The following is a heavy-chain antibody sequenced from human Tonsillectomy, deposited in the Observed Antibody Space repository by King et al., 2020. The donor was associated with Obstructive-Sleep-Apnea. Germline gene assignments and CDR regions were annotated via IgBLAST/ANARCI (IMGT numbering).Heavy chain of an antibody. CDR1: GFLFSSYA. V-gene: IGHV3-30-3*01. CDR2: ISSDGSNK. J-gene: IGHJ4*02. CDR3: ARDRRYFDY. Sequence: AQLVQSGGGVVQPGRSLRLSCAASGFLFSSYAIHWVRQAPGEGLEWVAVISSDGSNKYYADSVKGRFTISRDNSKNTLCLQMNSLRAEDTAVYYCARDRRYFDYWGQGTLVTVSS.